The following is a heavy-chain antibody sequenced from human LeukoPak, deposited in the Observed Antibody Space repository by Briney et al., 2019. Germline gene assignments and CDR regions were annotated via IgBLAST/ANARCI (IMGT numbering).Heavy chain of an antibody. CDR3: TTDRMVRGVIGGRLDYFDY. J-gene: IGHJ4*02. D-gene: IGHD3-10*01. CDR2: IKSKTDGGTT. V-gene: IGHV3-15*01. Sequence: GGSLRLSCAASGFTFSNAWMSWVRQAPGKGLEWVGRIKSKTDGGTTDYAAPVKGRFTISRDDSKNTLYLQMNSLKTEDTAVYYCTTDRMVRGVIGGRLDYFDYWGQGTLVTVSS. CDR1: GFTFSNAW.